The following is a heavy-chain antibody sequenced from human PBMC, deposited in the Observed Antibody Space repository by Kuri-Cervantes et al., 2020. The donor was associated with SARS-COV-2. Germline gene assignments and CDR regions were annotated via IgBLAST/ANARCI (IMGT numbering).Heavy chain of an antibody. D-gene: IGHD4-23*01. Sequence: GGSLRLSCAASGFTFSAYAMSWVHQAPGRGLEWVSGISDSGINTYYPDSVRGRFTISRDDSKNMLYLQMHSLRVGDTAVYYCAKARPSGGYWGQGTLVTVSS. V-gene: IGHV3-23*01. CDR3: AKARPSGGY. CDR1: GFTFSAYA. J-gene: IGHJ4*02. CDR2: ISDSGINT.